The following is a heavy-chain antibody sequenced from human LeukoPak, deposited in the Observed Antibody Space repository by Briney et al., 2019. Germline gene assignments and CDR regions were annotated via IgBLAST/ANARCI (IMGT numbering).Heavy chain of an antibody. J-gene: IGHJ6*02. V-gene: IGHV1-18*01. CDR2: ISAYNGNT. D-gene: IGHD5-12*01. CDR3: ARDNKVATIVYYYYGMDV. CDR1: GYTFTSYG. Sequence: ASVKVSCKASGYTFTSYGISWVRQAPGQGLVWMGWISAYNGNTNYAQKLQGRVPMTTDTSTSTAYMELRSLRSDDTAVYYCARDNKVATIVYYYYGMDVWGQGTTVTVSS.